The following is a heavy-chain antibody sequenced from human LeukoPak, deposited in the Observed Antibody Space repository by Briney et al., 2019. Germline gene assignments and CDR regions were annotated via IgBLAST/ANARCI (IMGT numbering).Heavy chain of an antibody. CDR1: GFIFTTYA. Sequence: GGSLRLSCAASGFIFTTYAMIWVRQAPGKGLEWVSTISGGGGSTFYADSVKGRFTIFRVNSKNTLYLQMNSLRAEDTAIYYCAKDMSDYTNYPDVLSQGTTVTVSS. CDR2: ISGGGGST. CDR3: AKDMSDYTNYPDV. D-gene: IGHD4-11*01. V-gene: IGHV3-23*01. J-gene: IGHJ6*02.